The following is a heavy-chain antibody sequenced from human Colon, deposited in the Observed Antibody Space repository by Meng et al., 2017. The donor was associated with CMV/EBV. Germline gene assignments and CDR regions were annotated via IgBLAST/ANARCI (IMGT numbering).Heavy chain of an antibody. CDR1: GGSISSSSYY. CDR2: IYYSGST. CDR3: ARDQFTGYDFWSGPSARNYFDY. J-gene: IGHJ4*02. D-gene: IGHD3-3*01. V-gene: IGHV4-39*07. Sequence: SETLSLTCTVSGGSISSSSYYWGWIRQPPGKGLEWIGSIYYSGSTYYNPSLKSRVTISVDTSKNQFSLTLSSVTAADTAVYYCARDQFTGYDFWSGPSARNYFDYWGQGTLVTVSS.